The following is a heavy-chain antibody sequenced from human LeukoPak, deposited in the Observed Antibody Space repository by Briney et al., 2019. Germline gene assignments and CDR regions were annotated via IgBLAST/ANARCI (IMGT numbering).Heavy chain of an antibody. J-gene: IGHJ4*02. CDR1: GGSFSGYY. CDR3: ARAVAVAGRQKKYYFDY. V-gene: IGHV4-34*01. D-gene: IGHD6-19*01. CDR2: INHSGST. Sequence: SETLSLTCAVYGGSFSGYYWSWIRQPPGKGLEWIGEINHSGSTNYNPSLKSRVTISVDTSKNQFSLKLSSVTAADTAVYYCARAVAVAGRQKKYYFDYWGQGTLVTVSS.